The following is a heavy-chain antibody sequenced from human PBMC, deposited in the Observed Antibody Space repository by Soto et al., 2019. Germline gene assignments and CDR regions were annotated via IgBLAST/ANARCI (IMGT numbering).Heavy chain of an antibody. Sequence: GGSLRLSCAASGFTFTSYAMGWVRQAPGKGLEWVSVISSGGSTYYADSVRGRFTISRDNSKDTLSLQMNSLRAEDTAVYYCAKRRGAGGHFDYWGQGALVTVST. V-gene: IGHV3-23*01. CDR2: ISSGGST. D-gene: IGHD2-15*01. CDR1: GFTFTSYA. J-gene: IGHJ4*02. CDR3: AKRRGAGGHFDY.